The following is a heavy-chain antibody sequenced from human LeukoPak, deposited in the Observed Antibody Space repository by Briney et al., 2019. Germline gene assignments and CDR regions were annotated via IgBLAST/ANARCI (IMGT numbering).Heavy chain of an antibody. Sequence: GASVKVSCKTSGDTFSKYGIFWVRQAPGQGLEWMGGIIPGLHITNSAQKFQGRVTITADKATRTVYMELSRLTYEDTGVYYCARGGYDGYNLDFWGQGTLVTVSS. CDR2: IIPGLHIT. D-gene: IGHD5-24*01. CDR3: ARGGYDGYNLDF. V-gene: IGHV1-69*10. CDR1: GDTFSKYG. J-gene: IGHJ4*01.